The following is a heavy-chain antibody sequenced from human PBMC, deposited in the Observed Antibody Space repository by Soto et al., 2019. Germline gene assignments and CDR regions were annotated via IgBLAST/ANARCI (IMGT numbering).Heavy chain of an antibody. CDR1: GGSISSYY. CDR2: IYYSGST. Sequence: TLSLTCTVSGGSISSYYWSWIRQPPGKGLEWIGYIYYSGSTNYNPSLKSRVTISVDTSKNQFSLKLSSVTAADTAVYYCARDQEVVDSLGYYYYGMDVWGQGTTVTVSS. J-gene: IGHJ6*02. CDR3: ARDQEVVDSLGYYYYGMDV. D-gene: IGHD2-15*01. V-gene: IGHV4-59*01.